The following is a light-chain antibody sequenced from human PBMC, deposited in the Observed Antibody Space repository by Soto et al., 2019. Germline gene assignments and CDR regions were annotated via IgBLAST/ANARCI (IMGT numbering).Light chain of an antibody. CDR3: QSYDSTLSGVV. V-gene: IGLV1-40*01. Sequence: QSVLTQPPSVSGAPGQRVTISCTGSSSNIGAGYHVHWYQQLPGTAPKLLMYGNSNRPSGVPDRFSGSKSGTSASLAITGRQAEDEADYYCQSYDSTLSGVVFGGGTKLTVL. J-gene: IGLJ2*01. CDR2: GNS. CDR1: SSNIGAGYH.